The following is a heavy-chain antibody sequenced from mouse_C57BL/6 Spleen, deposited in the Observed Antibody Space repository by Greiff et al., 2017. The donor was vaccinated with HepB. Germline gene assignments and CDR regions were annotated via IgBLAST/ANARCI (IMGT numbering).Heavy chain of an antibody. V-gene: IGHV1-85*01. J-gene: IGHJ3*01. Sequence: VQLQQSGPELVKPGASVKLSCKASGYTFTSYDINWVKQRPGQGLEWIGWIYPRDGSTKYNEKFKGKATLTVDTSSSTAYMELHSLTSEDSAVYFCARSDGSSPAWFAYWGQGTLVTVSA. D-gene: IGHD1-1*01. CDR2: IYPRDGST. CDR3: ARSDGSSPAWFAY. CDR1: GYTFTSYD.